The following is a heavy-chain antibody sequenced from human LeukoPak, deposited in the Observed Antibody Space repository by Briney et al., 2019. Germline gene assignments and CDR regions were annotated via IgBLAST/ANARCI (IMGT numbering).Heavy chain of an antibody. CDR3: ARDIAARTYNFDY. CDR2: INPNGGGT. V-gene: IGHV1-2*02. J-gene: IGHJ4*02. CDR1: GYTFTGYY. Sequence: ASVKVSCKASGYTFTGYYMHWVRQAPGQGLEWMGWINPNGGGTNYAQKFQGRVTMTRDTSISTAYMELSRLRSDDTAVYYCARDIAARTYNFDYWGQGTLVTVSS. D-gene: IGHD6-6*01.